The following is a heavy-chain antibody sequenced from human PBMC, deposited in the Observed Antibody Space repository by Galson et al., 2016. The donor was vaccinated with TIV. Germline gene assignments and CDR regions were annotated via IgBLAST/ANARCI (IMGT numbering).Heavy chain of an antibody. Sequence: SLRLSCAASGLSVKNDYMTWVRQAPGKGLEWVSDIYNNGITYYAESMKGRFTIFRDNSQNMVFLQMSSLRDDDTAVHYCARETRVRGFSWLDSWGQGTLVIVSS. CDR2: IYNNGIT. CDR1: GLSVKNDY. J-gene: IGHJ5*01. V-gene: IGHV3-66*03. D-gene: IGHD3-10*01. CDR3: ARETRVRGFSWLDS.